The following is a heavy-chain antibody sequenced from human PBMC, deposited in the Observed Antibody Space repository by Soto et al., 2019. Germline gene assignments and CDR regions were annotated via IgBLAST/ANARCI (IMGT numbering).Heavy chain of an antibody. CDR2: ISYDGSNK. D-gene: IGHD6-19*01. Sequence: GGSLRLSCAASGFTFSSYAMHWVRQAPGKGLEWVAVISYDGSNKYYADSVKGRFTISRDNSKNTLYLQMNSLRAEDTAVYYCAKGGRQWLVTSDFNYWGQGTLVTV. CDR3: AKGGRQWLVTSDFNY. J-gene: IGHJ4*02. CDR1: GFTFSSYA. V-gene: IGHV3-30-3*01.